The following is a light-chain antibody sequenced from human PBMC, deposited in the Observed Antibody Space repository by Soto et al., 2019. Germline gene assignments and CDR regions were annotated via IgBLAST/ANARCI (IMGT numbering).Light chain of an antibody. CDR3: YSFTSSITYV. J-gene: IGLJ1*01. Sequence: QSVLTQPASVSGSPGQSITISCTGTNSDVGGYNSVSWYRQHPGKAPELLISEVSNRPSGVSNRFSGSKSGNTASLTLSGLQADDEADYYCYSFTSSITYVFGTGTKVTVL. CDR2: EVS. CDR1: NSDVGGYNS. V-gene: IGLV2-14*01.